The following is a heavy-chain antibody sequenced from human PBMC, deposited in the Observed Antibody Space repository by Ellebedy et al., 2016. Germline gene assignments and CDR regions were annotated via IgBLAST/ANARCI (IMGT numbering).Heavy chain of an antibody. CDR1: GYTFTSYA. Sequence: ASVKVSCKVSGYTFTSYAMNWVRQAPGQGLEWMGWINTNTGNPTYAQGFTGRFVFSLDTSVSTAYLQISSLKAEDTAVYYCARDPKGIAAQVTGVFDPWGQGTLVTVSS. CDR2: INTNTGNP. V-gene: IGHV7-4-1*02. CDR3: ARDPKGIAAQVTGVFDP. D-gene: IGHD6-6*01. J-gene: IGHJ5*02.